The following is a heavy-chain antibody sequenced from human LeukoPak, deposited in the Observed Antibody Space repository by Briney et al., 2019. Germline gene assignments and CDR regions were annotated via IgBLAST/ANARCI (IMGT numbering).Heavy chain of an antibody. CDR2: ISSSSSYI. Sequence: PGGSLRLSCAASGFIFSSYSMNWVRQAPGKGLEWVSSISSSSSYIYYADSVKGRFTISRDNAKNSLFLQMNSLRAEDTAVYYCVKYNSGWHGGDYYYYGMDVWGQGTTVTVSS. V-gene: IGHV3-21*01. D-gene: IGHD6-19*01. J-gene: IGHJ6*02. CDR3: VKYNSGWHGGDYYYYGMDV. CDR1: GFIFSSYS.